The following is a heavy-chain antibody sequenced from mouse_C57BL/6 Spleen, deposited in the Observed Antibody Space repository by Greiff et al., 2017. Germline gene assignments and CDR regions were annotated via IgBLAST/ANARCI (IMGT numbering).Heavy chain of an antibody. D-gene: IGHD1-1*01. Sequence: QVQLQQSGAELVRPGTSVKVSCKASGYAFTNYLIEWVKQRPGQGLEWIGVINPGSGGTNYNEKFKGKATLTADKSSSNAYMQLSSLTSEDSAVYFCARARSSDYFDYWGQGTTLTVSS. CDR1: GYAFTNYL. J-gene: IGHJ2*01. CDR3: ARARSSDYFDY. V-gene: IGHV1-54*01. CDR2: INPGSGGT.